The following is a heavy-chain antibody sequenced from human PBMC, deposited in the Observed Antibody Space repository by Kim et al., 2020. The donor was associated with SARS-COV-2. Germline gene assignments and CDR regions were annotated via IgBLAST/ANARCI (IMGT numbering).Heavy chain of an antibody. CDR1: GFPFSAYG. D-gene: IGHD5-18*01. Sequence: GGSLRLSCAASGFPFSAYGMHWVRQAPGKGLEWVTVISYDGSNKYYADSVKGRFTISRDNSKNTLYLQMNSLRAEDTAVYYCAKDLLLSYGPYYYYGMD. CDR3: AKDLLLSYGPYYYYGMD. CDR2: ISYDGSNK. V-gene: IGHV3-30*18. J-gene: IGHJ6*01.